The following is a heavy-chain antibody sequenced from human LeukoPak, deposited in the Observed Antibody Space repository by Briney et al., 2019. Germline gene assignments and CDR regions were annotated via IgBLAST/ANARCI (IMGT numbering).Heavy chain of an antibody. Sequence: SETLSLTCTVSGGSISDYYWSWIRQPAGKGLEWIGHIYSSGSTYYNPSLKSRVTMSVDMSKNQFSLRLSSVTAADTAVYYCARDFPPGSGRYFYEGMDVWGQGTTVTVSS. CDR1: GGSISDYY. CDR3: ARDFPPGSGRYFYEGMDV. J-gene: IGHJ6*02. V-gene: IGHV4-4*07. D-gene: IGHD2-15*01. CDR2: IYSSGST.